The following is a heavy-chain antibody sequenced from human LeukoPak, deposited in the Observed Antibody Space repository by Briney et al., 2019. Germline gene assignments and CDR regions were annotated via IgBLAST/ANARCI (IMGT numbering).Heavy chain of an antibody. CDR1: GFTFRGSA. D-gene: IGHD3-3*01. J-gene: IGHJ6*03. Sequence: GGSLKLSCAASGFTFRGSAMHWVRQASGKGLEWVGRIRSKANSYATAYAASVKGRFTISRDDSKNTAYLQMNSLKTEDTAVYYCTRPIFGEYTMDVWGKGTTVTVSS. V-gene: IGHV3-73*01. CDR3: TRPIFGEYTMDV. CDR2: IRSKANSYAT.